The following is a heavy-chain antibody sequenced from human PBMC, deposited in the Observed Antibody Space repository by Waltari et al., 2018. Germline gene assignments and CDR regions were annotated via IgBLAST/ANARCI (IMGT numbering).Heavy chain of an antibody. CDR2: IYYSGST. D-gene: IGHD6-6*01. CDR1: GGSISSHY. J-gene: IGHJ4*02. V-gene: IGHV4-59*08. CDR3: ARSYSSSSNFY. Sequence: QVQLQESGPGLVKPSETLSLTCTVSGGSISSHYWSWIRQPPGKGLEWIGYIYYSGSTNYNPSLKSRVTISVDTSKNQFSLKLSSVTAADTAVYYCARSYSSSSNFYWGQGTLVTVSS.